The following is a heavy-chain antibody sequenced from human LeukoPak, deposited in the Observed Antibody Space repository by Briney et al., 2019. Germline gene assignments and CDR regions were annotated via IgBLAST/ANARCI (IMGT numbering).Heavy chain of an antibody. Sequence: AAVKVSCKASGYTFTSYGISWVRQAPVQGLEWMGWINPNSGGTNYAQKFQGRVTMTRDTSISTAYMELSRLRSDDTAVYYCARDRVPWFDPWGQGTLVTVSS. CDR2: INPNSGGT. D-gene: IGHD3-10*01. J-gene: IGHJ5*02. V-gene: IGHV1-2*02. CDR1: GYTFTSYG. CDR3: ARDRVPWFDP.